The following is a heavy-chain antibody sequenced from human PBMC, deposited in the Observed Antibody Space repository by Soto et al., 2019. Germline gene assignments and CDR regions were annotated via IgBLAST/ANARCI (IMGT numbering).Heavy chain of an antibody. Sequence: ASVKVSCKASGYTFTGQYTHWVRQAPGQGLEWMGWINPNSGDTNYAQKFQGRVTMTRDTSIGTAYMELSSLSSNDTAIYYCERESSGITLYGMDVWGQGNTVTVYS. CDR3: ERESSGITLYGMDV. CDR2: INPNSGDT. J-gene: IGHJ6*02. CDR1: GYTFTGQY. V-gene: IGHV1-2*02. D-gene: IGHD1-7*01.